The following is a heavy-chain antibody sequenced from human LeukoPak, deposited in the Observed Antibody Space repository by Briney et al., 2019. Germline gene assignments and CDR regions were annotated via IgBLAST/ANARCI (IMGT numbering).Heavy chain of an antibody. CDR2: MNPNSGNT. D-gene: IGHD6-13*01. CDR1: GYTFTNYD. CDR3: ARGLRREQQLLRAFDY. J-gene: IGHJ4*02. Sequence: GASVKVSCKASGYTFTNYDINWVRQASGQGLEWMGRMNPNSGNTGSAQKFQGRVTMTSNTSISTAYMELSSLRSEDTAVYYCARGLRREQQLLRAFDYWGQGTPVTVSS. V-gene: IGHV1-8*01.